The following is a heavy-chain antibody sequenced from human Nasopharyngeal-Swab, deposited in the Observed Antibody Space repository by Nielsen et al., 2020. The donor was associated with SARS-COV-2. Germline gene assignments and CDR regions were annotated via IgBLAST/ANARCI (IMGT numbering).Heavy chain of an antibody. CDR1: GGSISSGGYS. J-gene: IGHJ6*02. Sequence: SETLSLTCAVSGGSISSGGYSWSWIRQPPGKGLEWIGYIYHSGSTYYNPSLKSRVTISVDRSKNQFSLKLSSVTAADTAVYYCARDVTISGGWGGMDVWGQGTTVTVSS. V-gene: IGHV4-30-2*01. CDR3: ARDVTISGGWGGMDV. D-gene: IGHD3-3*01. CDR2: IYHSGST.